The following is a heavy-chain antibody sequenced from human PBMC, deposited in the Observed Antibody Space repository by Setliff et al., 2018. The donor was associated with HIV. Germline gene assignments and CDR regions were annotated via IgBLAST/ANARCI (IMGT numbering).Heavy chain of an antibody. CDR3: AREYYRSGGYYSGWKYYYMDV. CDR2: IHTSGTT. CDR1: GDSSSNDY. Sequence: PSETLSLTCTVSGDSSSNDYWTWVWQPPGKGLEWIGNIHTSGTTKYNPSLNSRVTISVDMSKSQFSLRLSSVTAADTAMYYCAREYYRSGGYYSGWKYYYMDVWGKGTTVTVSS. V-gene: IGHV4-4*08. D-gene: IGHD2-15*01. J-gene: IGHJ6*03.